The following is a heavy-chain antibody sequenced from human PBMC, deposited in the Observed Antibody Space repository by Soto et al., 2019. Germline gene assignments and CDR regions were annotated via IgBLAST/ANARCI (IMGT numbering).Heavy chain of an antibody. Sequence: QVPLVQSGAEVKKPGSSVKVSCKASGGTFSSYAISWVRQAPGQGLEWMGGIIPIFGTANYAQKFQGRVTITADESTSTAYMELSSLRSEDTAVYYCARALDIVVVPAAPNYYYYYGMDVWGQGTTVTVSS. CDR3: ARALDIVVVPAAPNYYYYYGMDV. CDR2: IIPIFGTA. CDR1: GGTFSSYA. J-gene: IGHJ6*02. D-gene: IGHD2-2*03. V-gene: IGHV1-69*01.